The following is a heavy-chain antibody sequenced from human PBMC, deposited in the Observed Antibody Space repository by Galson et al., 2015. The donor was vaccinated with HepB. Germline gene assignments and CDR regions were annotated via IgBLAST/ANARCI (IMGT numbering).Heavy chain of an antibody. CDR2: IIPIFGTA. D-gene: IGHD6-19*01. CDR1: GGTFSSYA. Sequence: SVKVSCKASGGTFSSYAISWVRQAPGQGLEWMGGIIPIFGTANYAQKFQGRVTITADKSTSTAYMELSSLRSEDTAVYYCARHAVAGHSYYYYGMDVWGQGTTVTVSS. J-gene: IGHJ6*02. CDR3: ARHAVAGHSYYYYGMDV. V-gene: IGHV1-69*06.